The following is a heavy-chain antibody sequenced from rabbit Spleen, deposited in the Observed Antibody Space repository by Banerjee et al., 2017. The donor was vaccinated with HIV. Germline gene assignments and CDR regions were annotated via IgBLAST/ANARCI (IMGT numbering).Heavy chain of an antibody. CDR1: GFSFIAGYY. CDR2: INGSSRNNI. D-gene: IGHD3-1*01. Sequence: QSLEESGGDLVKPGASLTLTCTASGFSFIAGYYMCWFRQAPGKGLEWIACINGSSRNNIYYATWEKGQFTISKTSSTAVMLQMTSLTDADTASYFCASPYGISDRAFNLWGQGTLVTVS. CDR3: ASPYGISDRAFNL. J-gene: IGHJ4*01. V-gene: IGHV1S40*01.